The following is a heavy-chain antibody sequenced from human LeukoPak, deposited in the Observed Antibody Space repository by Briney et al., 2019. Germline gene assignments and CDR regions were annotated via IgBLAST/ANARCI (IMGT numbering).Heavy chain of an antibody. V-gene: IGHV1-2*02. CDR1: GYTFTGYY. CDR3: AREGEQLSDFYYYYYMDV. CDR2: INPNSGGT. D-gene: IGHD6-6*01. J-gene: IGHJ6*03. Sequence: PGASVEVSCKASGYTFTGYYMHWVRQAPGQGLEWMGWINPNSGGTNYAQKFQGRVTMTRDTSISTAYMELSRLRSDDTAVYYCAREGEQLSDFYYYYYMDVWGKGTTVTVSS.